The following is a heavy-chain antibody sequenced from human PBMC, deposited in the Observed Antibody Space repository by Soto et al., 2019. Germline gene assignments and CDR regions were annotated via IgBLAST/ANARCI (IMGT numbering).Heavy chain of an antibody. J-gene: IGHJ5*02. V-gene: IGHV1-18*04. D-gene: IGHD3-16*01. Sequence: ASVKVSCKASGYTFTSYGISWVRQAPGQGLEWMGWISAYNGNTNYAQKFQGRVTMTRNTSISTAYMELSSLRSEDTAVYYCARGPLYGTQNWFDPWGQGTLVTVSS. CDR3: ARGPLYGTQNWFDP. CDR1: GYTFTSYG. CDR2: ISAYNGNT.